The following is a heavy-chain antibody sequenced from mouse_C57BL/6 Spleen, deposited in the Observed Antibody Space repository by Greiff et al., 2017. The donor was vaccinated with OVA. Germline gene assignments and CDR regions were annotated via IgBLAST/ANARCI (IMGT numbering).Heavy chain of an antibody. CDR3: ARPLYGKYGAMDY. Sequence: EVKLMESGGGLVKPGGSLKLSCAASGFTFSDYGMHWVRQAPEKGLEWVAYISSGSSTIYYADTVKGRFTISRDNATNTLFLQMTSLRSEDTAMYYGARPLYGKYGAMDYWGKGTSVTVSS. V-gene: IGHV5-17*01. D-gene: IGHD2-1*01. CDR1: GFTFSDYG. J-gene: IGHJ4*01. CDR2: ISSGSSTI.